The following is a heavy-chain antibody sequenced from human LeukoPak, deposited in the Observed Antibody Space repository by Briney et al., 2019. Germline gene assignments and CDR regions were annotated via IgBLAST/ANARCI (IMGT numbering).Heavy chain of an antibody. D-gene: IGHD3-22*01. CDR1: GFTFSNYW. J-gene: IGHJ4*02. Sequence: PGGSLRLSCAASGFTFSNYWMSWVRQAPGKGLEWVASIKQDGSEKYYVDSVKGRFTISRDNAKSSLFLQMNSLRSDDTAVYYCARGGDYYDSSGYSRLFDYWGQGTLVTVSS. V-gene: IGHV3-7*05. CDR2: IKQDGSEK. CDR3: ARGGDYYDSSGYSRLFDY.